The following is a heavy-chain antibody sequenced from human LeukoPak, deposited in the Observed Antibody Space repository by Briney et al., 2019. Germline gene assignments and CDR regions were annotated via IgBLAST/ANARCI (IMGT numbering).Heavy chain of an antibody. J-gene: IGHJ4*02. CDR1: GFTFSSYW. CDR2: INPDGSVT. D-gene: IGHD2-15*01. Sequence: GGSLRLSCAASGFTFSSYWMHWVRQPPGKGLVWVSRINPDGSVTTHADSVEGRFTISRDNAKNTLYLQMNSLRAEDTAVYYRARATGPVVAATFDYWGQGTLVTVSS. CDR3: ARATGPVVAATFDY. V-gene: IGHV3-74*01.